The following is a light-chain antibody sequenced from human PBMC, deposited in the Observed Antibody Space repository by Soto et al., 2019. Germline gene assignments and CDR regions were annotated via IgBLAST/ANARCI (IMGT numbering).Light chain of an antibody. CDR3: SSYTDRQSYL. CDR2: EVS. J-gene: IGLJ1*01. CDR1: SSDVGGSNY. V-gene: IGLV2-14*01. Sequence: QSVLIQPASVSGSPGQSITISCTGTSSDVGGSNYVSWYQHHPHRAPKLLIYEVSYRPSGVSNRFSGSKSGNTASLTISGLQAEDEADYYCSSYTDRQSYLLGTGTKVTVL.